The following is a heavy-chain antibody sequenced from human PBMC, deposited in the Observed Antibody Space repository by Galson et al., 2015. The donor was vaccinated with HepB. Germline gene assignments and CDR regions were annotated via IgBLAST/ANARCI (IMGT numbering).Heavy chain of an antibody. J-gene: IGHJ4*02. CDR1: GYTFTSYD. CDR3: ARGNSGWASFDY. V-gene: IGHV1-8*01. Sequence: SVKVSCKASGYTFTSYDINWVRQATGQGLEWVGKFQGRVTMTRHTSISTAYMELSSLRSEDTAVYYCARGNSGWASFDYWGQGTLVTVSS. D-gene: IGHD6-19*01.